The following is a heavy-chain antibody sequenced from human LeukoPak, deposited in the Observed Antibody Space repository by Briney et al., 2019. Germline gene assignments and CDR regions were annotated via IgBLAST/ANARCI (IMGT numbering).Heavy chain of an antibody. V-gene: IGHV1-69*05. D-gene: IGHD6-19*01. CDR1: GYTFTSYG. CDR2: IIPIFGTA. CDR3: ARERADSSGWFDLFDY. J-gene: IGHJ4*02. Sequence: SVKVSCKASGYTFTSYGISWVRQAPGQGLEWMGRIIPIFGTANYAQKFQGRVTITTDESTSTAYMELSSLRSEDTAVYYCARERADSSGWFDLFDYWGQGTLVTVSS.